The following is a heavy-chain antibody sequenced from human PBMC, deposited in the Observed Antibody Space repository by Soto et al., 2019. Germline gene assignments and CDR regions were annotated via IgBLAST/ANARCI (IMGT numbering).Heavy chain of an antibody. CDR1: GYTFSTYA. D-gene: IGHD1-1*01. V-gene: IGHV1-3*01. CDR2: LNGGTGQT. Sequence: QVQVVQSGAEVKKPGASVKVSCKASGYTFSTYAIHWVRQAPGQSLEWMGWLNGGTGQTRYSQRFQDRVTITRDTSASTAYMEVSSLRPDDTAVYYCARGKGMEENYYYYGMDIWGQGTTVTVSS. CDR3: ARGKGMEENYYYYGMDI. J-gene: IGHJ6*02.